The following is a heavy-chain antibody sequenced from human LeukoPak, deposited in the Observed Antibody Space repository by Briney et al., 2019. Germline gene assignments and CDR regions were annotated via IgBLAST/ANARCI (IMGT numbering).Heavy chain of an antibody. J-gene: IGHJ6*03. Sequence: PGGSLRLSCAASGFTFSSYGMHWVRQAPGKGLEWVAFIRYDGSNKYYADSVKGRFTISRDNSKNTLYLQMNSLRAEDTAVYYCKLNYGSGTHLYMDVWGKGTTVTVSS. CDR2: IRYDGSNK. CDR1: GFTFSSYG. CDR3: KLNYGSGTHLYMDV. D-gene: IGHD3-10*01. V-gene: IGHV3-30*02.